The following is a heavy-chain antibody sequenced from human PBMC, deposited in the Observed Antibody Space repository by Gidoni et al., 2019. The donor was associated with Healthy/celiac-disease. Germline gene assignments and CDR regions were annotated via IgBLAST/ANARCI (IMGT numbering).Heavy chain of an antibody. CDR3: ARQLLGYCSGGSCPRLGMDV. Sequence: QVQLQESGPGLVKPSETLSLTCTVSGGSISSYYWSWIRQPPGKGLEWIGYIYYSGSTNYNPSLKSRVTISVDTSKNQCSLKLSSVTAADTAVYYCARQLLGYCSGGSCPRLGMDVWGQGTTVTVSS. CDR2: IYYSGST. D-gene: IGHD2-15*01. V-gene: IGHV4-59*08. CDR1: GGSISSYY. J-gene: IGHJ6*02.